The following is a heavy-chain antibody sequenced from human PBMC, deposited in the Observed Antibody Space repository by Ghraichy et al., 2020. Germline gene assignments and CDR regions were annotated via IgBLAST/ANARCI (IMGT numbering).Heavy chain of an antibody. CDR1: GFTFRSHS. V-gene: IGHV3-21*01. Sequence: GESLNISCAASGFTFRSHSMNWVRQAPGKGLEWVSSISSSSTYIHYAASVKGRFTISRDNAKNSLYLQMDSLRVEDTAVYYCARPLTYSYGGDYYYYAMDVWGQGTTVTVSS. CDR3: ARPLTYSYGGDYYYYAMDV. CDR2: ISSSSTYI. D-gene: IGHD5-18*01. J-gene: IGHJ6*02.